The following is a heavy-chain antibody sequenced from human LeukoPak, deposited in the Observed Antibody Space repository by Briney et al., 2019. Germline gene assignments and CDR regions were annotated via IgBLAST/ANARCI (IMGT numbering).Heavy chain of an antibody. Sequence: SETLSLTCAVSGYSISSGYYWGWIRQPPGKGLEWIGYIYYSGSTYYNPSLKSRVTISVDTSKNQFSLKLSSVTAADTAVYYCARDSTGDYGMDVWGQGTTVTVSS. V-gene: IGHV4-38-2*02. CDR1: GYSISSGYY. CDR2: IYYSGST. J-gene: IGHJ6*02. D-gene: IGHD1-14*01. CDR3: ARDSTGDYGMDV.